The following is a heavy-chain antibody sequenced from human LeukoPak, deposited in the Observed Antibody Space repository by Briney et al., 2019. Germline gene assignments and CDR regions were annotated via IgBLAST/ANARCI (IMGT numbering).Heavy chain of an antibody. V-gene: IGHV3-48*03. D-gene: IGHD6-19*01. CDR2: ISSSGSTI. Sequence: GGSLRLSCAASGFTFSSYEMNWVRQAPGKGLEWVSYISSSGSTIYYADSVKGRFTISRDNAKNSLYLQMNSLRAEDTAVYYCAGDKGSGWSYYYGMDVWGQGTTVTVSS. CDR3: AGDKGSGWSYYYGMDV. J-gene: IGHJ6*02. CDR1: GFTFSSYE.